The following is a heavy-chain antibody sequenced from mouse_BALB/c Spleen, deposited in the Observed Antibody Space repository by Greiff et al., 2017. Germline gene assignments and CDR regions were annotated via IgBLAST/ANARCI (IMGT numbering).Heavy chain of an antibody. CDR3: ARRITGTSFDY. CDR2: ITPYYGST. D-gene: IGHD4-1*01. CDR1: GYSFTDYI. J-gene: IGHJ2*01. V-gene: IGHV1-39*01. Sequence: VQLQQTGPELVKPGASVKISCKASGYSFTDYIMLWVKQSHGKSLEWIGNITPYYGSTSYNLKFKGKATLTVDKSSSTAYMQLNSLTSEDSAVYYCARRITGTSFDYWGQGTTLTVSS.